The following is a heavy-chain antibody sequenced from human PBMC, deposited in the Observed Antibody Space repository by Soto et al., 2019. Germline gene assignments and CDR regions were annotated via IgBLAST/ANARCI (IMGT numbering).Heavy chain of an antibody. D-gene: IGHD3-10*01. CDR1: GFTFSSYA. J-gene: IGHJ4*02. CDR3: AKDHLNDYYGSGSFLYDY. CDR2: ISGSGGST. Sequence: GGSLRLSCAASGFTFSSYAMSWVRQAPGKGLEWVSAISGSGGSTYYADSVKGRFTISRDNSKNTLYLQMKSLRAEDTAVYYCAKDHLNDYYGSGSFLYDYWGQGTLVTVSS. V-gene: IGHV3-23*01.